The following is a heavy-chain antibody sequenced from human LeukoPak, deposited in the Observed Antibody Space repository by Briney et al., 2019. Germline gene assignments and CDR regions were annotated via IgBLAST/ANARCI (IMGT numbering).Heavy chain of an antibody. CDR2: IYHSGTT. J-gene: IGHJ4*02. D-gene: IGHD3-22*01. Sequence: PSETLSLTCAVAYYSISSGYYWGWMRQPPGKGLEWIGSIYHSGTTYYNPSLKSRVTISVETSKNQFSLKLSSVTAADTAVYYCARHATYYYDSSGYFDYWGQGTLVTVSS. CDR3: ARHATYYYDSSGYFDY. CDR1: YYSISSGYY. V-gene: IGHV4-38-2*01.